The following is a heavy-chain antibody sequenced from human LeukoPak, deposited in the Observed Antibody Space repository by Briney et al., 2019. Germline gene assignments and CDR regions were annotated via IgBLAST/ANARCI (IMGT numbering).Heavy chain of an antibody. J-gene: IGHJ4*02. D-gene: IGHD2-15*01. CDR1: GFSFSDAV. CDR3: AREGTPSGGYFDY. V-gene: IGHV3-23*01. Sequence: GGSLRLSCVASGFSFSDAVMSGGRQAPGGGREWVSAISGDAGVTYYAASVKGRFTISRDNSKNAVYLQMNSLRAEDTAVYYCAREGTPSGGYFDYWGQGTLVTVSS. CDR2: ISGDAGVT.